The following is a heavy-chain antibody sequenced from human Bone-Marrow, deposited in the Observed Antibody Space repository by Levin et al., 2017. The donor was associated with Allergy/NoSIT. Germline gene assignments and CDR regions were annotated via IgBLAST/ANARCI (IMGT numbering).Heavy chain of an antibody. D-gene: IGHD6-13*01. Sequence: SQTLSLTCTVSGGSISSSSYYWGWIRQPPGKGLEWIGSIYYSGSTYYNPSLKSRVTISVDTSKNQFSLKLSSVTAADTAVYYCARLDSSSRVDYFDYWGQGTLVTVSS. V-gene: IGHV4-39*01. CDR3: ARLDSSSRVDYFDY. J-gene: IGHJ4*02. CDR1: GGSISSSSYY. CDR2: IYYSGST.